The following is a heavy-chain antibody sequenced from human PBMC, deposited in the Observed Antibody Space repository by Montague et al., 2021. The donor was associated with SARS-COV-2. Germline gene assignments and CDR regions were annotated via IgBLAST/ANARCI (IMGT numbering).Heavy chain of an antibody. D-gene: IGHD6-19*01. Sequence: SLRLSCAASGFTFSNYSMGWVRQGPGKGLEWVSTVNPNGTRTYYADSAKVRVTISRDNAKNTLYLQIDSLTADDTAVYYCANGAFSNGLDKWGQGTLVTVSS. CDR1: GFTFSNYS. CDR2: VNPNGTRT. CDR3: ANGAFSNGLDK. V-gene: IGHV3-74*01. J-gene: IGHJ4*02.